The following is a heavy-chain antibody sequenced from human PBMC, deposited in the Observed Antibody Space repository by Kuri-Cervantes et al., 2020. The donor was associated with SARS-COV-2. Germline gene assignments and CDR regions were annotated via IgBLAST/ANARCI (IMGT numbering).Heavy chain of an antibody. CDR3: AKDHFGVHDF. J-gene: IGHJ4*02. D-gene: IGHD2-21*01. CDR2: ISYDGKKK. Sequence: GESLKISCAASGFNFGRTDMHWVRQAPGKGLEWVAVISYDGKKKKCIGSGKGRFTISRDNSQNTVYLRMTNLRSEDTAMYYCAKDHFGVHDFWGQGTLVTVSS. CDR1: GFNFGRTD. V-gene: IGHV3-30*18.